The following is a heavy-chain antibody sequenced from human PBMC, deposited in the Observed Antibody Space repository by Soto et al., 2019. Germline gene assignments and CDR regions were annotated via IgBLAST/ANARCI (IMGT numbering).Heavy chain of an antibody. CDR2: INSDGSTT. V-gene: IGHV3-74*01. J-gene: IGHJ4*02. Sequence: GGSLRLSCVVSGITFNSNWMHWVRQAPGKGLVWVSRINSDGSTTSYADSVRGRFTISRDNAKNTLYLQMNRLRAEDTALYYCVRDERYASSSRFDYWGRGTLVTVSS. D-gene: IGHD6-6*01. CDR1: GITFNSNW. CDR3: VRDERYASSSRFDY.